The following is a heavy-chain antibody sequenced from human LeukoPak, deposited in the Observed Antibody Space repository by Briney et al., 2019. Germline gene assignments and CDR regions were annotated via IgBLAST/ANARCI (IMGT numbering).Heavy chain of an antibody. CDR2: ISGSNSYI. CDR1: GFTFSSYS. J-gene: IGHJ4*02. CDR3: AKGPMPRGFDY. Sequence: GRSLRLSCAASGFTFSSYSMNWVRQAPGKGLEWVSSISGSNSYIYYADSMKGRFTISRDNSKNTLYLQMNSLRAEDTAIYYCAKGPMPRGFDYWGQGTLVTVSS. D-gene: IGHD3-10*01. V-gene: IGHV3-21*04.